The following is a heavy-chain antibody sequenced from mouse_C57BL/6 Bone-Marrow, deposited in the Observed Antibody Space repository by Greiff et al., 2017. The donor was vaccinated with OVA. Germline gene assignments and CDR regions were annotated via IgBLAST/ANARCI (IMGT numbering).Heavy chain of an antibody. CDR1: GFSLTSYG. CDR2: IWRGGST. D-gene: IGHD1-1*01. V-gene: IGHV2-5*01. Sequence: QVQLQQSGPGLVQPSQSLSITCTVSGFSLTSYGVHWVRQSPGKGLEWLGVIWRGGSTDYNAAFMSRLSITKDNSKSNVFFKMNSLQADDTAIYYCAKNPRVAGAMDYWGQGTSVTVSS. CDR3: AKNPRVAGAMDY. J-gene: IGHJ4*01.